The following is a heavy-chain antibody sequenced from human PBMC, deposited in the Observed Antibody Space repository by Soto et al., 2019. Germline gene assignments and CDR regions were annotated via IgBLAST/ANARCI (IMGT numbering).Heavy chain of an antibody. D-gene: IGHD3-10*01. CDR1: VFAFSSYS. Sequence: GGSLRLSCAASVFAFSSYSMNWVRQAPGKGLEWVSYISSSGSTIYYADSVKGRFTISRDNAKNSLYVEVNSLGAEDTAVYYCARGGGSGSYYGYFDYWGQGTRVTVSS. V-gene: IGHV3-48*01. CDR3: ARGGGSGSYYGYFDY. CDR2: ISSSGSTI. J-gene: IGHJ4*02.